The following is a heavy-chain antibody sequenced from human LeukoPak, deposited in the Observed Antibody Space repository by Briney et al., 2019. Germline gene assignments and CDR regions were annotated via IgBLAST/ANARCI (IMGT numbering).Heavy chain of an antibody. V-gene: IGHV4-4*02. D-gene: IGHD4-23*01. CDR1: GGSISSTNW. CDR3: ARDTGTVVDY. CDR2: IYHSGST. J-gene: IGHJ4*02. Sequence: TSGTLSLTCAVSGGSISSTNWWSWVRPPPGKGLEWIGEIYHSGSTNHNPSLKSRVTISVDKSKNQFSLELSSVTAADTAVYYCARDTGTVVDYWGQGTLVTVSS.